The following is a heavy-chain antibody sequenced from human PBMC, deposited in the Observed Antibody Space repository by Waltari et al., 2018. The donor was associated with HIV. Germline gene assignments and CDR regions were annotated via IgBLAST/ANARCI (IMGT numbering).Heavy chain of an antibody. J-gene: IGHJ3*02. CDR3: ARDQSRKARPGYDAFDI. V-gene: IGHV4-39*07. Sequence: QLQLQESGPGLVTPSETLSLTCTVSGGSISSSSYYWGWIRQPPGKGLEWIGSIYYSGSTYYNPSLKSRVTISVDTSKNQFSLKLSSVTAADTAVYYCARDQSRKARPGYDAFDIWGQGTMVTVSS. CDR1: GGSISSSSYY. CDR2: IYYSGST. D-gene: IGHD6-6*01.